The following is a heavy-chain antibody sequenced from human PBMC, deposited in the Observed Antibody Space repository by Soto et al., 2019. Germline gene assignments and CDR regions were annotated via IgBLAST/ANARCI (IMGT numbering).Heavy chain of an antibody. V-gene: IGHV4-31*03. Sequence: PSAALCLTCTVSGGSITGAYYWNWIRQHPGKGLEWIGSIHYRGSTYYNPSLQSRITISLDRSNNQFSLNLSSVTAADTAVYYCARVRDSFGLDVWGQGTTVTVSS. CDR3: ARVRDSFGLDV. CDR2: IHYRGST. D-gene: IGHD2-15*01. J-gene: IGHJ6*02. CDR1: GGSITGAYY.